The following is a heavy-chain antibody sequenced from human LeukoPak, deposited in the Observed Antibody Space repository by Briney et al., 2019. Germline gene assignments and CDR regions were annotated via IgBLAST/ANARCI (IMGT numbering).Heavy chain of an antibody. CDR1: GFTVSRDY. D-gene: IGHD3-22*01. Sequence: PGGSLRLSCAASGFTVSRDYMGWVRQAPGKGLEYVSIIYSGGNTYYADSVKGRFTISRDNSKNTLYLQMNSRRAEDTAVYYCARDSHKLHSSAYFYFFDYWGQGTLVSVSS. CDR3: ARDSHKLHSSAYFYFFDY. J-gene: IGHJ4*02. V-gene: IGHV3-66*02. CDR2: IYSGGNT.